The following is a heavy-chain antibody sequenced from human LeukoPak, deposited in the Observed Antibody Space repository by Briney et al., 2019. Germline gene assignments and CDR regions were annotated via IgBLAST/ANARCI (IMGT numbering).Heavy chain of an antibody. D-gene: IGHD6-19*01. CDR2: INPNSGGT. CDR3: ARATGIAVAGRTNWFDP. Sequence: ASVKVSCKASGYTFTGYYMHWVRQAPGQGLEWMGWINPNSGGTNYAQKLQGRVTMTTDTSTSTAYMELRSLRSDDTAVYYCARATGIAVAGRTNWFDPWGQGTLVTVSS. V-gene: IGHV1-2*02. J-gene: IGHJ5*02. CDR1: GYTFTGYY.